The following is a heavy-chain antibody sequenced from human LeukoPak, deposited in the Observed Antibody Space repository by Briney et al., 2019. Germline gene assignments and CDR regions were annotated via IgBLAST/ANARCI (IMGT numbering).Heavy chain of an antibody. D-gene: IGHD3-3*01. V-gene: IGHV3-21*05. Sequence: GGSLRLSCAASGFTFSSYSMNWVRQAPGKGLEWVSYISSSNSYIYYADSVKGRFTVPRDNAKNSVYLQMNSLRAEDTAVYYCARDSELLEWLPDSDLWGQGTLVTVSS. J-gene: IGHJ5*02. CDR3: ARDSELLEWLPDSDL. CDR1: GFTFSSYS. CDR2: ISSSNSYI.